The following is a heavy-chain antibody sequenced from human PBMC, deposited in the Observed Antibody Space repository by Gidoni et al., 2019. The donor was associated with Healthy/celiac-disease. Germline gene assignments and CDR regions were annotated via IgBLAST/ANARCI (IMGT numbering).Heavy chain of an antibody. CDR3: ARRTVVTGFGTRGHAFDI. D-gene: IGHD2-15*01. CDR1: GGSISRGRYY. Sequence: QVQLQESGPGLVKPSQTLSLTCTVSGGSISRGRYYWSWIRQHPGQGLAWIGYIYYSGSTYYNPSLKSRVTISVDTSKNQFSLKLSSVTAADTAVYYCARRTVVTGFGTRGHAFDIWGQGTMVTVSS. J-gene: IGHJ3*02. V-gene: IGHV4-31*03. CDR2: IYYSGST.